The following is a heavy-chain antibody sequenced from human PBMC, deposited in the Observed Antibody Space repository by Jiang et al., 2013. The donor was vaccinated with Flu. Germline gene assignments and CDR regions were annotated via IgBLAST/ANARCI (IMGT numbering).Heavy chain of an antibody. V-gene: IGHV3-20*04. CDR2: INYNGDDI. Sequence: VQLLESGGGVARPGGSMRLSCAASGFRFENSGMTWVRQAPGKGLEWVSGINYNGDDIGYADSVRGRFTISRDNAKNSLYLQMNSLTVDDTALYFCAKDGSGWSRDYWGRGDAGHRLL. CDR3: AKDGSGWSRDY. CDR1: GFRFENSG. J-gene: IGHJ4*02. D-gene: IGHD6-19*01.